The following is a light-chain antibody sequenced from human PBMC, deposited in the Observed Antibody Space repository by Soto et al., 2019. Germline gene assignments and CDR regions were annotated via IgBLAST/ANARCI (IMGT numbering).Light chain of an antibody. Sequence: EKVMTQSPGSLSVSPGERAALSCRASQSVGSNLAWYQRKPGQAPRLLIYGASTRATGIPSRFSGSGSGTEFTLTISSLQSEDSAVYYCQQYYDWPWTFGQGTTVEIK. CDR1: QSVGSN. CDR2: GAS. CDR3: QQYYDWPWT. V-gene: IGKV3-15*01. J-gene: IGKJ1*01.